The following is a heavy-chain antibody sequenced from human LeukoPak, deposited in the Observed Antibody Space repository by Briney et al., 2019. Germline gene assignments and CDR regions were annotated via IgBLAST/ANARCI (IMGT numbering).Heavy chain of an antibody. CDR3: ARGGSRVITHLIFDY. CDR1: AISGYY. D-gene: IGHD4-23*01. Sequence: SETVSLTCTVSAISGYYWSWIRQPPGQGLEWIGYIYYTGSTNYNPSLKSRVTMSVDTSKNQFSLKLSSVTAADTAVYYCARGGSRVITHLIFDYWGQGTLVTVSS. V-gene: IGHV4-59*01. J-gene: IGHJ4*02. CDR2: IYYTGST.